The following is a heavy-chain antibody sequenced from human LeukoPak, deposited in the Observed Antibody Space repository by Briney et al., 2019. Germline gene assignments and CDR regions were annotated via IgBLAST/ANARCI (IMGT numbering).Heavy chain of an antibody. CDR3: TTTHNYFNGRAYFTSRDY. Sequence: PGGSLRLSCAASGLSFSEAGLTWIRQAPGGRLEWVGRIKSRSDGGTIDYAALVKGRFTISRDDSKATFYLQMSSLKTEDTAVYYCTTTHNYFNGRAYFTSRDYWGQGTLVIVSS. J-gene: IGHJ4*02. CDR2: IKSRSDGGTI. CDR1: GLSFSEAG. V-gene: IGHV3-15*01. D-gene: IGHD5-24*01.